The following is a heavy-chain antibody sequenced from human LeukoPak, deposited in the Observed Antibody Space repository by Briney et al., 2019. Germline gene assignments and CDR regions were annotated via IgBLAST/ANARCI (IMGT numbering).Heavy chain of an antibody. D-gene: IGHD1-1*01. V-gene: IGHV3-23*01. Sequence: GGSLRLSCAASGFTFSSSSMHWVRQAPGKGLEWVSGISRIGGSTHYADSVKGRFTISRDNSKNILYLQMNSLRAEDTALYYCAKDFVGTGNFRGGDYWGQGTLVTVSS. J-gene: IGHJ4*02. CDR2: ISRIGGST. CDR1: GFTFSSSS. CDR3: AKDFVGTGNFRGGDY.